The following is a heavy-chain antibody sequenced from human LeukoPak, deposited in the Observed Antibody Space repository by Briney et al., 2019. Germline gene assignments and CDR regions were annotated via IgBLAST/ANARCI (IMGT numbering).Heavy chain of an antibody. Sequence: SVKVSCKASGGTFSSYATSWVRQAPGQGLEWMGEIIPIFGTANYAQKFQGRVTITADESTSTAYMELSSLRSEDTAVYYCAKLKYYDFWSGVDYWGQGTPVTVSS. J-gene: IGHJ4*02. D-gene: IGHD3-3*01. CDR2: IIPIFGTA. CDR1: GGTFSSYA. CDR3: AKLKYYDFWSGVDY. V-gene: IGHV1-69*13.